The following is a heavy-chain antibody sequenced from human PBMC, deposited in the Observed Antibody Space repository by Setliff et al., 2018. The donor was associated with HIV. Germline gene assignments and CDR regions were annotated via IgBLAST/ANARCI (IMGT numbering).Heavy chain of an antibody. CDR3: ARGDYFYYYMDV. V-gene: IGHV4-34*01. Sequence: PSETLSLTCAVYGGSFSGYYWTWIRQPPGKGLEWIGEITHSGSTNYNPSLETRVTISVDTSKKHFSLRLNSVTAADTAVYYCARGDYFYYYMDVWGIGTTVTVSS. CDR1: GGSFSGYY. CDR2: ITHSGST. J-gene: IGHJ6*03.